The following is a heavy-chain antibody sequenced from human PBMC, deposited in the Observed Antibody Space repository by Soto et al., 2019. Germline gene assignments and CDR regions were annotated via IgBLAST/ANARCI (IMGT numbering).Heavy chain of an antibody. CDR3: ARGMVLHYYGSGSYPNFDP. D-gene: IGHD3-10*01. Sequence: ASVKVSCKASGYTFTGYYMHWVRQAPGQGLEWMGWINPNSGGTNYAQKFQGWVTMTRDTSISTAYMELSRLRSDDTAVYYCARGMVLHYYGSGSYPNFDPWGQGTLVTVSS. CDR2: INPNSGGT. J-gene: IGHJ5*02. V-gene: IGHV1-2*04. CDR1: GYTFTGYY.